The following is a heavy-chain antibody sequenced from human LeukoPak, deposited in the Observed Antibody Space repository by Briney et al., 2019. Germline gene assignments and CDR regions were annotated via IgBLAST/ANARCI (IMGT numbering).Heavy chain of an antibody. CDR2: ISYRSSDI. CDR1: EFTLSSYN. V-gene: IGHV3-21*01. D-gene: IGHD4-23*01. CDR3: ARASAYGGNFPGYFQH. J-gene: IGHJ1*01. Sequence: GGSLRLSCAASEFTLSSYNMKWVRQAPGKGLEWVSSISYRSSDIEYADSVKGRFTISRDNAKQLLYLQMSSLRAEDTAVYYCARASAYGGNFPGYFQHWGQGTLVTVSS.